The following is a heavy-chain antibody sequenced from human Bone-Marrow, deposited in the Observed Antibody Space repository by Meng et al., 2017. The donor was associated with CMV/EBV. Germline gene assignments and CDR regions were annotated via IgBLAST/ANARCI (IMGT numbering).Heavy chain of an antibody. D-gene: IGHD6-13*01. J-gene: IGHJ4*02. CDR3: ARFRGAAGPTFGNYLDY. V-gene: IGHV5-51*01. CDR2: IYPGDSDT. CDR1: GYSFTSYW. Sequence: GESLKISCKGSGYSFTSYWIGWVRQMPGKGLEWMGIIYPGDSDTRYSPSFQGQVTISADKSISTAYLQWSSLKASDTAMYYCARFRGAAGPTFGNYLDYWGQGTMVTVSS.